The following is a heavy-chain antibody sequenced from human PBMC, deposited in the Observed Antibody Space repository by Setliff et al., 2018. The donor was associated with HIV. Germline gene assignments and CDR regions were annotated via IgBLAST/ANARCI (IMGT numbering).Heavy chain of an antibody. J-gene: IGHJ2*01. CDR3: ARQLYDVLTGTYWYFAL. CDR1: GGSISDSKSY. D-gene: IGHD3-9*01. CDR2: VYHSGST. Sequence: PSETLSLTCTVSGGSISDSKSYWGWIRQPPGKGLEWLGGVYHSGSTKNTPSLKSRVTISVDTSKKQFSLKLDSVTAADTAIYYCARQLYDVLTGTYWYFALWCRGTLVTVSS. V-gene: IGHV4-39*01.